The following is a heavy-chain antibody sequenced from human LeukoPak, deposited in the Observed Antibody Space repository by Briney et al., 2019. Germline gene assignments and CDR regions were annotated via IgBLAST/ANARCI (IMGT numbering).Heavy chain of an antibody. V-gene: IGHV4-38-2*02. CDR2: IYYSGST. Sequence: NSSETLSLTCTVSGYSISSGYYWGWIRQPPGKGLEWIGSIYYSGSTYYNPSLKSRVIISVDTSKNQFSLKLSSVTAADTAVYYCARVGVVVVAAISAAFDIWGQGTMVTVSS. CDR1: GYSISSGYY. D-gene: IGHD2-15*01. J-gene: IGHJ3*02. CDR3: ARVGVVVVAAISAAFDI.